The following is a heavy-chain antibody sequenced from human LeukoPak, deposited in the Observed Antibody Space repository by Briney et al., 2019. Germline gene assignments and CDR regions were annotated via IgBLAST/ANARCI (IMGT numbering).Heavy chain of an antibody. Sequence: GGSLRLSCAASGFTFSSYWMSWVRQAPGKGLEWVANIKQDGSEKYYVDSVKGRFTISRDNAKNSLDLQMNSLRVEDTGIYYCVKVAKYYYGSETYYFFEHWGQGTPVTASS. D-gene: IGHD3-10*01. CDR2: IKQDGSEK. CDR1: GFTFSSYW. V-gene: IGHV3-7*01. J-gene: IGHJ4*02. CDR3: VKVAKYYYGSETYYFFEH.